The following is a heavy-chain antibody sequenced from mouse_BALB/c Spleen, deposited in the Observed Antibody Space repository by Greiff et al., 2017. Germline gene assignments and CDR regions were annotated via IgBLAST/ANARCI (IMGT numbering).Heavy chain of an antibody. CDR2: ISSGGSYT. CDR1: GFTFSSYA. J-gene: IGHJ3*01. V-gene: IGHV5-9-4*01. D-gene: IGHD2-4*01. Sequence: EVHLVESGGGLVKPGGSLKLSCAASGFTFSSYAMSWVRQSPEKRLEWVAEISSGGSYTYYPDTVTGRFTISRDNAKNTLYLEMSSLRSEDTAMYYCARDGANYDYEAWFAYWGQGTLVTVSA. CDR3: ARDGANYDYEAWFAY.